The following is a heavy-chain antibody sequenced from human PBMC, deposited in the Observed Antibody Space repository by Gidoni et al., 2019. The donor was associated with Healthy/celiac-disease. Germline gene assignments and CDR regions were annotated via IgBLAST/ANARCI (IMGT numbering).Heavy chain of an antibody. V-gene: IGHV3-66*01. J-gene: IGHJ6*02. D-gene: IGHD1-1*01. Sequence: EVQLVASGGGLVQPGGSLRLSCAASGFTVSSNYMSWVRQAPGKGLEWVSVIYSGGSTYYADSVKGRFTISRDNSKNTLYLQMNSLRAEDTAVYYCARGGGTGNPNGMDVWGQGTTVTVSS. CDR2: IYSGGST. CDR3: ARGGGTGNPNGMDV. CDR1: GFTVSSNY.